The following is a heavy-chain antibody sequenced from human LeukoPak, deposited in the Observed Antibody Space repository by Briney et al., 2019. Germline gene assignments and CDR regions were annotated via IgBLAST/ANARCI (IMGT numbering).Heavy chain of an antibody. CDR1: GFSVSGNW. Sequence: GGSLRLSCAVSGFSVSGNWMTWFRQAPGKGLEWVANKKQDGSEKNYVDSVKGRFTISRDNAENSLFLQMNSLRVEDTAVYYCAREWQGGIAAAGTRIEGDYWGQGTLVAVSS. CDR2: KKQDGSEK. CDR3: AREWQGGIAAAGTRIEGDY. J-gene: IGHJ4*02. D-gene: IGHD6-13*01. V-gene: IGHV3-7*01.